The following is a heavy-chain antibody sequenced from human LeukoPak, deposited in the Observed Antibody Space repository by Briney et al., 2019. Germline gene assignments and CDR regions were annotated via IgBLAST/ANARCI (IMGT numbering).Heavy chain of an antibody. CDR3: SKESETTPKIVILTTFDY. J-gene: IGHJ4*02. D-gene: IGHD2/OR15-2a*01. Sequence: PGGSLRLSCAASGFTFSSYGMHWVRQAPGKGLEWVAFTRYDGSNKYYADSVKGRFTISRDNSKNTLYLQMNSLRAEDTAVYYCSKESETTPKIVILTTFDYWGQGTLGTVSS. CDR1: GFTFSSYG. V-gene: IGHV3-30*02. CDR2: TRYDGSNK.